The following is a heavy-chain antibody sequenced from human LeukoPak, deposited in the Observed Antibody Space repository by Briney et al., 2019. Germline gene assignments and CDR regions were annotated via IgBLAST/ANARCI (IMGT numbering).Heavy chain of an antibody. D-gene: IGHD3-22*01. V-gene: IGHV3-73*01. Sequence: QAGGSLRLSCAASGFTFSGSAMHWVRQASGKGLEWVGRIRSKANSYATAYAASVKGRFTISRDDSKNTAYLQMNSLKPEDTAVYYCTTMYYYDSSGYSYWGQGTLVTVSS. CDR2: IRSKANSYAT. CDR1: GFTFSGSA. J-gene: IGHJ4*02. CDR3: TTMYYYDSSGYSY.